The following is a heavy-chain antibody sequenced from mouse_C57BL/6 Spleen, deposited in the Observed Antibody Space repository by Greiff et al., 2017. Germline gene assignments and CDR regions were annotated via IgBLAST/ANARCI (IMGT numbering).Heavy chain of an antibody. CDR2: INPGSGGT. J-gene: IGHJ3*01. CDR3: ARRGDYDGEGFAY. D-gene: IGHD2-4*01. V-gene: IGHV1-54*01. Sequence: QVQLQQSGAELVRPGTSVKVSCKASGYAFTNYLIEWVKQRPGQGLEWIGVINPGSGGTKYNEKFKSKATLTVDKPSSTAYMQLSSLTSEDSAVYYCARRGDYDGEGFAYWGQGTLVTVSA. CDR1: GYAFTNYL.